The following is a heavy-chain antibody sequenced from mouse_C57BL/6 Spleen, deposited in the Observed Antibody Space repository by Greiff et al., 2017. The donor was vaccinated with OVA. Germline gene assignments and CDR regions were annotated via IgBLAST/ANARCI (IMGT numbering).Heavy chain of an antibody. Sequence: EVKLVESGGGLVKPGGSLKLSCAASGFTFSSYAMSWVRQTPEKRLEWVATISDGGSYTYYPDNVKGRFTISRDNAKNNLYLQMSHLKSEDTAMYYCAREAGHFDYWGQGTTLTVSS. CDR1: GFTFSSYA. CDR2: ISDGGSYT. V-gene: IGHV5-4*01. CDR3: AREAGHFDY. J-gene: IGHJ2*01. D-gene: IGHD3-3*01.